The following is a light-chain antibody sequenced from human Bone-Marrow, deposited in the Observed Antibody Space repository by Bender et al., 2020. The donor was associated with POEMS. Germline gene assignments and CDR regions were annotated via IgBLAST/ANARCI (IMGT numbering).Light chain of an antibody. V-gene: IGLV3-21*02. Sequence: SYVLTQPPSVSVAPGQTARVTCGEDHIGSKSVHWYQQKAGQAPVLVVYDDSDRPSGISNRFSGSKSGNTASLTISGLQAEDEADYYCCSYAGSRTLVFGGGTKLTVL. CDR2: DDS. CDR3: CSYAGSRTLV. J-gene: IGLJ2*01. CDR1: HIGSKS.